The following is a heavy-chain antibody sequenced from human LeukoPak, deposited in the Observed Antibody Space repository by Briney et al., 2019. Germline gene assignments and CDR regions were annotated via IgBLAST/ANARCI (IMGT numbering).Heavy chain of an antibody. D-gene: IGHD4-17*01. V-gene: IGHV1-58*02. CDR2: IVVGSGNT. Sequence: SVKVSCKASGYTFTSYDINWVRQARGQRLEWIGWIVVGSGNTNYAQKFQERVTITRDMSTSTAYMELSSLRSEDTAVYYCAAGYVGDPFNYWGQGTLVTVSS. CDR3: AAGYVGDPFNY. CDR1: GYTFTSYD. J-gene: IGHJ4*02.